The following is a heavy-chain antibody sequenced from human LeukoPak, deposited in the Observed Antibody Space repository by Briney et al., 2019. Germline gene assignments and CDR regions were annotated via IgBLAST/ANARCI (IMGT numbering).Heavy chain of an antibody. CDR2: IISTGTI. V-gene: IGHV4-59*01. D-gene: IGHD3-10*01. CDR1: GASISGYY. Sequence: SETLSLTCTVSGASISGYYWSWIRQPPGKRLEWIGYIISTGTINYNPSLKSRVTISIDTSKNQLSLQLTSVTAADTAVYYCARGLWFGDENPPYFDYWGQGILVTVSS. J-gene: IGHJ4*02. CDR3: ARGLWFGDENPPYFDY.